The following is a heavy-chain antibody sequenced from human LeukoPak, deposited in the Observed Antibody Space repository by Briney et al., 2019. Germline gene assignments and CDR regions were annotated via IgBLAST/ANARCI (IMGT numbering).Heavy chain of an antibody. CDR2: INPSGGST. J-gene: IGHJ6*02. CDR1: GYTFTSYY. V-gene: IGHV1-46*01. D-gene: IGHD6-19*01. CDR3: ARMEYSSGWTDYYYYGMDV. Sequence: ASVKVSCKASGYTFTSYYMHWVRQAPGQGLEWMGIINPSGGSTSYAQKFQGRVTMTRDTSTSTAYMELRSLRSDDTAVYYCARMEYSSGWTDYYYYGMDVWGQGTTVTVSS.